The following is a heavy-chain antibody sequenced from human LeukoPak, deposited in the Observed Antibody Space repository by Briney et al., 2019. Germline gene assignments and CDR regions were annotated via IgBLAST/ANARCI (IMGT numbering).Heavy chain of an antibody. Sequence: EASVKVSCKASGYTFTSYDINWVRPATGQGLEWMGWINPNSGGTNYAQKFQGRVTMTRDTSISTAYMQLSRLRSDDTAVYYCARDPYYYGSGSLFGWGQGTLVTVSS. CDR3: ARDPYYYGSGSLFG. CDR2: INPNSGGT. V-gene: IGHV1-2*02. J-gene: IGHJ4*02. CDR1: GYTFTSYD. D-gene: IGHD3-10*01.